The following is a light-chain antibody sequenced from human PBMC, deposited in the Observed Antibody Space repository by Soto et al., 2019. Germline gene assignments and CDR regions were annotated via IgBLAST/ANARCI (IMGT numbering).Light chain of an antibody. CDR1: QSVSSN. J-gene: IGKJ2*01. CDR3: QQYGGSPYN. CDR2: GAS. V-gene: IGKV3-20*01. Sequence: EIVLTQSPATLSLSPGERATLSCRASQSVSSNLAWYQQRPGQAPRLLIYGASTRATGIPARFSGRGSGTDFTLTISRLEPEDFAVYYCQQYGGSPYNCGLGTKVDIK.